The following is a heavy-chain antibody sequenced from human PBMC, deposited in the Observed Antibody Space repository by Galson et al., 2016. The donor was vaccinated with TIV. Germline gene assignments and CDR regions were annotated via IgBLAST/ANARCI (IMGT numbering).Heavy chain of an antibody. Sequence: SVKVSCKVSGDSLSDLSMHWVRQAPGKGLEWMGGFDPEQHKKIYAQKLQGRVTLTEDTSTDTAFLELGSLRFEDTAVYYCATVAWFPGLSPDNWGQGTLVTVSS. CDR2: FDPEQHKK. V-gene: IGHV1-24*01. CDR1: GDSLSDLS. D-gene: IGHD2/OR15-2a*01. CDR3: ATVAWFPGLSPDN. J-gene: IGHJ4*02.